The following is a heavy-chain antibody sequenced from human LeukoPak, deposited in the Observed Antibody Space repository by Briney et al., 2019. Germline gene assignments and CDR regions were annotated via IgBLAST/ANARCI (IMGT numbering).Heavy chain of an antibody. Sequence: PGGSLRLSCAASGFTFSSYSMNWVRQAPGKGLEWVSYISSSSSTIYYADSVKGRFTISRDNAKNSLYLQMNSLRAEDTAVYYCARERSIAPPGTIGYWGQGTLVTVSS. J-gene: IGHJ4*02. CDR2: ISSSSSTI. CDR1: GFTFSSYS. D-gene: IGHD6-13*01. V-gene: IGHV3-48*01. CDR3: ARERSIAPPGTIGY.